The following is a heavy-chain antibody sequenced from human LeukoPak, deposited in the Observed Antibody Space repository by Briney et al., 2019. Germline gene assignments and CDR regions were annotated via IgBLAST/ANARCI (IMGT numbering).Heavy chain of an antibody. Sequence: PGGSLRLSCAASGFTFSSNTMSWVRQAPGKGLEWVSSISSGTTYIYYADSVKGRFTISRDNAKNSLYLQMNSLRAEDTAVYYCARAAAGASSWFDPWGQGTLVTVSS. D-gene: IGHD1-14*01. CDR1: GFTFSSNT. CDR3: ARAAAGASSWFDP. J-gene: IGHJ5*02. V-gene: IGHV3-21*01. CDR2: ISSGTTYI.